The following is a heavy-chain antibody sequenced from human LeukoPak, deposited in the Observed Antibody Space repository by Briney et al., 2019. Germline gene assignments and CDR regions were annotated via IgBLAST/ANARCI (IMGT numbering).Heavy chain of an antibody. J-gene: IGHJ4*02. CDR1: GFTFDDYA. CDR2: ISWNSGCI. D-gene: IGHD3-22*01. V-gene: IGHV3-9*03. Sequence: PGRSLRLSCAASGFTFDDYAMHWVRQAPGKGLEWVSGISWNSGCIGYADSVKGRFTISRDNAKNSLYLQMNSLRAEDMALYYCAKASVDSSGYYHGFDYWGQGTLVTVSS. CDR3: AKASVDSSGYYHGFDY.